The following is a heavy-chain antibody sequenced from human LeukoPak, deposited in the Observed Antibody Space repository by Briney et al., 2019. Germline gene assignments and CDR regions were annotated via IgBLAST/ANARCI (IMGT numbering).Heavy chain of an antibody. CDR3: ARRFSGYGRGTFDY. CDR2: INHSGST. J-gene: IGHJ4*02. Sequence: PSETLSHTCAVYGGSFSGYYWSWIRQPPGKGLEWIGEINHSGSTNYNPSLKSRVTISVDTSKNQFSLKLSSVTAADTAVYYCARRFSGYGRGTFDYWGQGTLVTVSS. V-gene: IGHV4-34*01. D-gene: IGHD5-12*01. CDR1: GGSFSGYY.